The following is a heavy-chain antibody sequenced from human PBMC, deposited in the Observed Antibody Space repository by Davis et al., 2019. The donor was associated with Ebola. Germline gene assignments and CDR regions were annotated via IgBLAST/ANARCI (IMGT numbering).Heavy chain of an antibody. V-gene: IGHV3-7*03. CDR2: IKADGSEK. CDR3: ATLFGVPLDY. CDR1: GFTFSTYW. Sequence: GESLKISCAASGFTFSTYWMTWVRQAPGKGLEWVANIKADGSEKYSVDSVKGRFTISRDNAKNSLYLQMNGLRVEDTAVYYCATLFGVPLDYWGQGTLVTVSS. D-gene: IGHD3-3*01. J-gene: IGHJ4*02.